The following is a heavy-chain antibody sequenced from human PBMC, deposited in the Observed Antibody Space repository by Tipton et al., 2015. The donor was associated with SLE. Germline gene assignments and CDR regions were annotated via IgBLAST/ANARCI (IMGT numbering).Heavy chain of an antibody. CDR3: VTAAPSGH. CDR2: IKEDGSEV. D-gene: IGHD1-1*01. Sequence: SLRLSCAASGFSFSTYWMTWVRQAPGKGLEWLANIKEDGSEVNYVDSVKGRFTISRDNAKNSLYLQINSLRAEDTAVYYCVTAAPSGHWGQGTLVTVSS. V-gene: IGHV3-7*01. CDR1: GFSFSTYW. J-gene: IGHJ4*02.